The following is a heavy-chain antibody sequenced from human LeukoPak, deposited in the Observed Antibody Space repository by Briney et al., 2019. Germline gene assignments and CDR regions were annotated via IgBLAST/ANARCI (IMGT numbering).Heavy chain of an antibody. CDR1: GGSISSGSYS. Sequence: PSLTLSLTCAVSGGSISSGSYSWSWIRQPPGKGLEWIGSIYYRGSTYYNPSLKSRVTISVDTSKNQFSLTLSSVTAADTAMYYCARRDWTRYSSGLDYWGQGTLVTVSS. J-gene: IGHJ4*02. CDR3: ARRDWTRYSSGLDY. V-gene: IGHV4-30-2*03. D-gene: IGHD6-19*01. CDR2: IYYRGST.